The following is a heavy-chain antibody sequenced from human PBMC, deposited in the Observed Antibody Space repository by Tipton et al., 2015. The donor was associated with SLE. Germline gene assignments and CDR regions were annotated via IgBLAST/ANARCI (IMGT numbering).Heavy chain of an antibody. J-gene: IGHJ6*02. CDR2: SDYRGST. V-gene: IGHV4-59*02. D-gene: IGHD3-16*01. CDR3: ARDGVGLLGGGYYGMDV. CDR1: GDSVSSHW. Sequence: TLSLTCSVSGDSVSSHWWSWIRQPPGKGLEWIGYSDYRGSTHYNPSLKSRVTISVDTAKNHFSLNLSSVTAADTAVYYCARDGVGLLGGGYYGMDVWGQGTTVTVSS.